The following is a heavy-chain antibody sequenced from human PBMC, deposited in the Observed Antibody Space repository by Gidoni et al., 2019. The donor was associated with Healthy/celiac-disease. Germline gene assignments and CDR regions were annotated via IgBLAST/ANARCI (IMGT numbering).Heavy chain of an antibody. CDR1: GFTFSSYD. D-gene: IGHD3-3*01. J-gene: IGHJ3*02. CDR3: ARKAVMDDFTDAFDI. V-gene: IGHV3-13*04. Sequence: EVQLVESGGGLVQPGGSLRLSCAASGFTFSSYDMHWVRQATGKGLEWVSAIGTAGDTYYPGSVKGRFTISRENAKNSLYLQMNSLRAGDTAVYYCARKAVMDDFTDAFDIWGQGTMVTVSS. CDR2: IGTAGDT.